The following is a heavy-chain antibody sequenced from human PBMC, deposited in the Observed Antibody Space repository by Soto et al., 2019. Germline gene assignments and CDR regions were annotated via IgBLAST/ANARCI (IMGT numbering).Heavy chain of an antibody. D-gene: IGHD6-13*01. Sequence: SETLSLTCAVYGGSFSGYYWSWIRQPPGKGLEWIGEINHSGSTKYNPSLKSRVTISVDTSKNQFSLKLSSVTAADTALYYCASHIATAPFDCWGQGTLVTVSS. J-gene: IGHJ4*02. CDR2: INHSGST. CDR3: ASHIATAPFDC. CDR1: GGSFSGYY. V-gene: IGHV4-34*01.